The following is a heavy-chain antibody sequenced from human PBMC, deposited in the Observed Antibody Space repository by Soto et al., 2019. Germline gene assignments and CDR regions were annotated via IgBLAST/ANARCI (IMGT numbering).Heavy chain of an antibody. CDR1: GFTFSIYA. CDR2: ISGSGGST. Sequence: EVQLLESGGGLVLPGGSLRLSCAAAGFTFSIYAMSWVGQAPGKGLEWVSAISGSGGSTYYADSVKGRFTISRDNSKNTLYLQMNSLRADDTAVYYCAKATRGGAATLIRDYWGQGTLVTVSS. D-gene: IGHD6-13*01. V-gene: IGHV3-23*01. CDR3: AKATRGGAATLIRDY. J-gene: IGHJ4*02.